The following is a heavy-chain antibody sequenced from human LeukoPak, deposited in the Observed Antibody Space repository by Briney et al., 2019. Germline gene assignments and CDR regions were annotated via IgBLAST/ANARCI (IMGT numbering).Heavy chain of an antibody. V-gene: IGHV5-51*01. CDR3: ARRQRIAARHAYYMDV. CDR1: GSSFTIYW. D-gene: IGHD6-6*01. Sequence: PGESLQISCQGSGSSFTIYWIGWVRQMPGKGLEWMGIIYPGDSDTRYSPSFQGQVTISAAKSISTAYLQWSSLKASDTAMYYCARRQRIAARHAYYMDVWGEGTTATVSS. CDR2: IYPGDSDT. J-gene: IGHJ6*03.